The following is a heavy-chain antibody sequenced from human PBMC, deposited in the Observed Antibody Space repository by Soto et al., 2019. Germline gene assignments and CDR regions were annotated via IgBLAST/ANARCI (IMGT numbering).Heavy chain of an antibody. Sequence: PSETLSLTCAVSGGSVGSGDYYWSWIRQPPGKGLELIGYIYYSGSTCYNPSLKSRLTMSVDTSKNQFSLKLTSVTGADTALYYCVRSWPPPYSGALTDYTDAFDDWRQGTLVTVSS. V-gene: IGHV4-30-4*01. D-gene: IGHD3-9*01. CDR1: GGSVGSGDYY. CDR3: VRSWPPPYSGALTDYTDAFDD. CDR2: IYYSGST. J-gene: IGHJ4*02.